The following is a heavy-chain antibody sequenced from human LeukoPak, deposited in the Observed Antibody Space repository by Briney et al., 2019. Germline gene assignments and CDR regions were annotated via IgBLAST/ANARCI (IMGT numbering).Heavy chain of an antibody. CDR2: IYYSGNT. V-gene: IGHV4-59*12. J-gene: IGHJ4*02. Sequence: PSETLSLTCTVSGGSISSYYWSWIRQPPGKGLEWIGYIYYSGNTNYNPSLKSRVTISVDTSKNQFSLKLSSVTAADTAVYYCARVGQLWVFFDYWGQGTLVTVSS. CDR3: ARVGQLWVFFDY. CDR1: GGSISSYY. D-gene: IGHD5-18*01.